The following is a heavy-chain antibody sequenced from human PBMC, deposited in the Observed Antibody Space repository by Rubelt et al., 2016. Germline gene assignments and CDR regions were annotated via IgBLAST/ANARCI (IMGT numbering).Heavy chain of an antibody. CDR2: IKSKTDGGTT. V-gene: IGHV3-15*07. Sequence: EVQLVESGGGLVKPGGSLRLSCAASGLTFNNAWMNWVRQAPGKGLEWVGLIKSKTDGGTTDYAAPVKGRFTISSDDSRNTLYLQVNSLKTEDTAVDYCTTDLGYYDSSGFPYWGQGTLVTVSS. CDR1: GLTFNNAW. CDR3: TTDLGYYDSSGFPY. D-gene: IGHD3-22*01. J-gene: IGHJ4*02.